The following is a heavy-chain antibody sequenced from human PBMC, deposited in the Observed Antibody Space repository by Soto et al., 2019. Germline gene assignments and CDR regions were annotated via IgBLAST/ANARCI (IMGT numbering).Heavy chain of an antibody. CDR2: IRDRAFSYAT. J-gene: IGHJ4*02. D-gene: IGHD3-10*01. V-gene: IGHV3-73*01. CDR3: TRLISAAQDY. CDR1: GFVFKDSS. Sequence: EVLLVESGGGLVQPGGSLKLSCAASGFVFKDSSIHWVRQASGKGLEWVGRIRDRAFSYATAYAASVKGRFTISRDDSTNTAYLQMNSLKTVDTAIYYCTRLISAAQDYWGQGTLVTVSS.